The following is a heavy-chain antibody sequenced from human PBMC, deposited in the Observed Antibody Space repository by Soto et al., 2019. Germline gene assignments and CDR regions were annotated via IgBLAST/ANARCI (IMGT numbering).Heavy chain of an antibody. CDR1: GFTFSSYA. CDR3: ASGSIVGVTAIPYYFDY. CDR2: ISYDGSNK. D-gene: IGHD2-21*02. V-gene: IGHV3-30-3*01. J-gene: IGHJ4*02. Sequence: GGSLRLSCAASGFTFSSYAMHWVRQAPGKGLEWVAVISYDGSNKYYADSVKGRFTISRDNSKNTLYLQMNSLRAEDTAVYYCASGSIVGVTAIPYYFDYWGQGTLVTVSS.